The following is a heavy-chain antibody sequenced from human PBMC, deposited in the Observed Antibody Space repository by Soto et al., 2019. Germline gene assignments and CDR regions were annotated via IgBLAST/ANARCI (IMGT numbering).Heavy chain of an antibody. CDR3: ARSAWDYDILTGSYLGYYYGMDV. CDR2: IIPIFGTA. CDR1: GGTFSSYA. D-gene: IGHD3-9*01. V-gene: IGHV1-69*06. Sequence: SVKVSCKASGGTFSSYAISWVRQAPGQGLEWMGGIIPIFGTANYAQKFQGRVTITADKSTSTAYMELSSLRSEDTAVYYCARSAWDYDILTGSYLGYYYGMDVWGQGTTVTVSS. J-gene: IGHJ6*02.